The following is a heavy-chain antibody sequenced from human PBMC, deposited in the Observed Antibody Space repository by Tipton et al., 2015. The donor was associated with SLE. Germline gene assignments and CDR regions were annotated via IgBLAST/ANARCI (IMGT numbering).Heavy chain of an antibody. V-gene: IGHV3-23*01. CDR3: AKDGRAVARKINIASKWYFDY. J-gene: IGHJ4*02. CDR2: ISGSGGST. Sequence: SLRLSCTASGFAFSNYGMGWVRQSPRKGLEWVSAISGSGGSTYYADSVKGRFTISRDNSKNTLYLQMNSLRAEDTAVYYCAKDGRAVARKINIASKWYFDYWGQGTLVTVSS. D-gene: IGHD6-19*01. CDR1: GFAFSNYG.